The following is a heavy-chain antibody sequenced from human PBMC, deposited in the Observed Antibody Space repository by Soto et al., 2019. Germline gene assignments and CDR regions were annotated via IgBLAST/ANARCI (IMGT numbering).Heavy chain of an antibody. V-gene: IGHV4-59*08. CDR2: IYYSGST. J-gene: IGHJ4*02. CDR1: GGSISSYY. CDR3: ARHHFWSGLPYFDY. D-gene: IGHD3-3*02. Sequence: SETLSLTCTVSGGSISSYYWSWIRQPPGKGLEWIGYIYYSGSTNYNPSLKSRVTISVDTSKNQFSLKLSSVTAADTSVYYCARHHFWSGLPYFDYWGQGTLVTVSS.